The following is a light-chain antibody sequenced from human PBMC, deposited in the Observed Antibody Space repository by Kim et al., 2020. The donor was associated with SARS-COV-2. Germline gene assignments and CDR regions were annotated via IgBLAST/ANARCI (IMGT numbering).Light chain of an antibody. Sequence: DIQMTQSPSSLSASVGDRLTITCRASQGISNDLAWYQQKPGKVPKLLIFAASALQSGVPSRFSGSGSGTDFTLTISSLQPEDVATYYCQKNNGAPWTFGQRTKVDIK. CDR1: QGISND. V-gene: IGKV1-27*01. CDR3: QKNNGAPWT. J-gene: IGKJ1*01. CDR2: AAS.